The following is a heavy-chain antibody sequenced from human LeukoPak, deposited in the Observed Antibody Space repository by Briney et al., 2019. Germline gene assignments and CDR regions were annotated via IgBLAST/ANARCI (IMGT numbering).Heavy chain of an antibody. Sequence: SETLSLTCTVSGGSISSYYWSWIRQPPGKGLEWIGYIYYSGSTNYNPSLKSRVTISVDTSKNQFSLKLSSVTAADTTVYYCARWENGISLLWGQGTLVTVSS. CDR1: GGSISSYY. V-gene: IGHV4-59*01. D-gene: IGHD1-26*01. J-gene: IGHJ4*02. CDR2: IYYSGST. CDR3: ARWENGISLL.